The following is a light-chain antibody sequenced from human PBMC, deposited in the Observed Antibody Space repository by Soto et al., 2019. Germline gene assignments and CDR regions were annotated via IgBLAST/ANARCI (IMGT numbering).Light chain of an antibody. CDR1: QRVYSN. CDR2: GAS. V-gene: IGKV3D-15*01. Sequence: VLTQSPDTLSVSPGESATLSCRASQRVYSNLAWYQHRPGQAPRLLIYGASTRATGVPARFSGRGSGTDFTLTISSLQHEDFSTYYCQQRYSTPTPFAQGTRLEI. J-gene: IGKJ5*01. CDR3: QQRYSTPTP.